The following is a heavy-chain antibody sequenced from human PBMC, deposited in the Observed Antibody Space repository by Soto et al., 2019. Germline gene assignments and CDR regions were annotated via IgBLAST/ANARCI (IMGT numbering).Heavy chain of an antibody. CDR1: GGTFGNYA. CDR3: AREVEVHTAVFGA. J-gene: IGHJ5*02. V-gene: IGHV1-69*01. Sequence: QLQLVQSGTEVKKPGSSVTVSCKASGGTFGNYAINWLRQAPGQGLQWMGDISPMFHKVNYEQTFQGRVSITADESTNTVYMELSSLRSEDTALYYCAREVEVHTAVFGAWGQGTLVTVSS. D-gene: IGHD6-13*01. CDR2: ISPMFHKV.